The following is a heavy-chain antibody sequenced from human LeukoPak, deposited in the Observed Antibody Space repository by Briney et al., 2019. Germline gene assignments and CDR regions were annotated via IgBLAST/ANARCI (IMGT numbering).Heavy chain of an antibody. CDR2: ITGAGDYT. V-gene: IGHV3-23*01. CDR3: AKHPGYFDY. CDR1: GFTFSTSA. Sequence: GGSLRLSCAASGFTFSTSAMSWVRQAPGKGLEWVSAITGAGDYTYYADSVKGRFTISRDNSKNTLYLQMNSLRAGDTAVYYCAKHPGYFDYWGQGTLVTVSS. J-gene: IGHJ4*02.